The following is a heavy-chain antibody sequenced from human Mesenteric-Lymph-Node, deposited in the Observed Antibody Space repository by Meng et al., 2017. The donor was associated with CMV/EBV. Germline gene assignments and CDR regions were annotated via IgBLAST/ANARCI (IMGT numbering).Heavy chain of an antibody. V-gene: IGHV4-39*07. J-gene: IGHJ5*02. CDR2: VYYTGNT. CDR3: AREGDCTPSTCYNPYRFPFDP. Sequence: SETLSLTCIVSGGSITSTSYYWGWIRQPPGTGLEWIGSVYYTGNTRYSPSLKSRVTISIDTSKNQFSLKLSSVTAADTAVYYCAREGDCTPSTCYNPYRFPFDPWSQGTLVTVSS. CDR1: GGSITSTSYY. D-gene: IGHD2-2*01.